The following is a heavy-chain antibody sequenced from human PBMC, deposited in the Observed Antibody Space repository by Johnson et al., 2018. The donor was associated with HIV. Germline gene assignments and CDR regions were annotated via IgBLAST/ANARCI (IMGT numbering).Heavy chain of an antibody. CDR2: IGTIDDT. CDR3: TRGEGGYFYDSSGYYHRPDDAFEI. Sequence: VQLVESGGDLVQPGGSLRLSCAASGFTFSSYDMHWVRQVRGKGLEWVSGIGTIDDTYYSDSVKGRFTISRENAKTSLYLQMNSLRAEDTAVYFCTRGEGGYFYDSSGYYHRPDDAFEIWGQGTMVTVSS. D-gene: IGHD3-22*01. CDR1: GFTFSSYD. V-gene: IGHV3-13*01. J-gene: IGHJ3*02.